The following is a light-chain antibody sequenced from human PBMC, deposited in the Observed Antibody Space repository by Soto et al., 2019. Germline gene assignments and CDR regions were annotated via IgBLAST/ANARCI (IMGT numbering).Light chain of an antibody. CDR3: QQTYSIPWT. Sequence: EIVLTQSPGTLSLSPGDRATLSCRASQSVGSSYLAWYQQKPGQAPRLLIYGASSRATGIPDRFSGSGSGTDFTLTIRGLEPEDFAVYYCQQTYSIPWTFGQGTKVEFK. CDR1: QSVGSSY. CDR2: GAS. J-gene: IGKJ1*01. V-gene: IGKV3-20*01.